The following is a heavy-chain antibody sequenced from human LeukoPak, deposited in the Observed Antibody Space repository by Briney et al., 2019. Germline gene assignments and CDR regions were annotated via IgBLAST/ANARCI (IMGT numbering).Heavy chain of an antibody. CDR1: GFTFNIAW. J-gene: IGHJ3*01. D-gene: IGHD3-10*01. Sequence: GGSLRLSCAASGFTFNIAWMSWVRQAPGKGLEWVGRIKSKGDGGATEYGPPVNDRFIISRDDSKNMLYLQLNSLETEDTGVYYCTTISGSGSFNVWGHGTMVTVSS. V-gene: IGHV3-15*01. CDR3: TTISGSGSFNV. CDR2: IKSKGDGGAT.